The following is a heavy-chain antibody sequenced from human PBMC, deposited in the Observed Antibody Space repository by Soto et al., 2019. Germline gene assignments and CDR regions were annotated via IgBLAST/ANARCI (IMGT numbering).Heavy chain of an antibody. D-gene: IGHD3-10*01. Sequence: EVQLVESGGGLVQPGRSLRLSCAASGFTFDDYAMHWVRQAPGKGLEWVSGISWNSGSIGYADSVKGRFTISRDNAKNSLYLQMNSLRAEDTALYYCTMVRGGFDYWGQGTRVTVSS. J-gene: IGHJ4*02. CDR3: TMVRGGFDY. V-gene: IGHV3-9*01. CDR2: ISWNSGSI. CDR1: GFTFDDYA.